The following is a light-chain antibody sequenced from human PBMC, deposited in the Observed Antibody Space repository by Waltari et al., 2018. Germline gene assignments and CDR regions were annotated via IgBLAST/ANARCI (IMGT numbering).Light chain of an antibody. V-gene: IGLV2-14*01. CDR1: SSDVGGHNY. Sequence: QSALTQPASVSGSPGQSITISCTGSSSDVGGHNYVSWYQQLPGKAPKLIIFDVTQRPSGVSNRFSGSKSANTASLTISGLQTGDEADYYCTSWISTGALWVFGGGTKLTVL. CDR3: TSWISTGALWV. J-gene: IGLJ3*02. CDR2: DVT.